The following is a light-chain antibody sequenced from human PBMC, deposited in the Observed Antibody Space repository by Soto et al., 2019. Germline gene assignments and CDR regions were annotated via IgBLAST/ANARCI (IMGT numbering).Light chain of an antibody. CDR2: LGS. CDR3: MQALQTPS. Sequence: DIVMTQSPLSLPVTPGEPASSSCRSSQSLLHSNGYNYLDWYLQKPGQSPQLLIYLGSNRASGVPDRFSGSGSGTDFTLKISRVEAEDVGVYYCMQALQTPSFGGGTKVDI. V-gene: IGKV2-28*01. J-gene: IGKJ4*01. CDR1: QSLLHSNGYNY.